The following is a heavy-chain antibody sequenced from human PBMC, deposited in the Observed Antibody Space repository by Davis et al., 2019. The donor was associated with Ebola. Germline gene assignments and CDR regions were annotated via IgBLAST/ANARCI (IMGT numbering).Heavy chain of an antibody. CDR2: ISGDGRTT. D-gene: IGHD6-13*01. CDR3: ARDGRRSSKFYDS. CDR1: GFSFSSYG. V-gene: IGHV3-23*01. Sequence: GESLKISCAASGFSFSSYGMSWVRQAPGKGRGWVSAISGDGRTTYYADSVRGRFTISRDNSQNTLYLQMNSLRADDTAVYYCARDGRRSSKFYDSWGQGTLVTVSS. J-gene: IGHJ5*01.